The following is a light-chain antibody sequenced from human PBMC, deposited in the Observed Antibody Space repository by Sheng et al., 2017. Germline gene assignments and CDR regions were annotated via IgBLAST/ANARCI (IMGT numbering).Light chain of an antibody. CDR3: SSYTTSSTLV. Sequence: QSALTQPASVSGSPGQSITISCTGTSSDVGGYNSVSWYQQHPGKAPELMIYDVNNRPSGVSRRFSGSKSGNTASLTISALQPEDEADYYCSSYTTSSTLVFGGGTKLTVL. CDR2: DVN. V-gene: IGLV2-14*03. CDR1: SSDVGGYNS. J-gene: IGLJ2*01.